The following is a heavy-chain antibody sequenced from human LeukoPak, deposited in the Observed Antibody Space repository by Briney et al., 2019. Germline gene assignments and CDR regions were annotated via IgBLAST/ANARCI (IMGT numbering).Heavy chain of an antibody. CDR3: ARPTINYYDSSGYYYGRQGDAFDI. J-gene: IGHJ3*02. CDR1: GYTFTSYD. CDR2: MNPNSGNT. V-gene: IGHV1-8*01. D-gene: IGHD3-22*01. Sequence: ASVKVSCKASGYTFTSYDINWVRQATGQRLEWMGWMNPNSGNTGYAQKFQGRVTMTRNTSISTAYMELSSLRSEDTAVYYCARPTINYYDSSGYYYGRQGDAFDIWGQGTMITVSS.